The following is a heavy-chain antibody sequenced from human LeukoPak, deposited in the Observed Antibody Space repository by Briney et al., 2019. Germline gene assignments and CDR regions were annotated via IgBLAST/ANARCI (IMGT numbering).Heavy chain of an antibody. CDR1: GYTFTGYY. J-gene: IGHJ5*02. CDR3: ARGAGRIQLWLTNNWFDT. D-gene: IGHD5-18*01. CDR2: INPNSGGT. Sequence: ASVKVSCKASGYTFTGYYMHWVRQAPGQGLEWMGWINPNSGGTNYAQKFQGRVTMTRDTSISTAYMELSRLRSDDTAVYYCARGAGRIQLWLTNNWFDTWGQGTLVTVSS. V-gene: IGHV1-2*02.